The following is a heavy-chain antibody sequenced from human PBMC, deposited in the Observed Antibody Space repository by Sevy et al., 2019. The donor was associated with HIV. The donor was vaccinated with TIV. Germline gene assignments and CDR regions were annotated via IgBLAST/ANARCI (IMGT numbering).Heavy chain of an antibody. Sequence: SETLSLTCTVSGGSISSGGYYWSWIRQLPGKGLEWIGYIYYSGSTYYNPSLKSRVAVSVDTSKNQFSLKLNSVTAADTALYYCARETGPAMAGYAFDIWGQGTMVTVSS. V-gene: IGHV4-31*03. CDR1: GGSISSGGYY. D-gene: IGHD7-27*01. J-gene: IGHJ3*02. CDR2: IYYSGST. CDR3: ARETGPAMAGYAFDI.